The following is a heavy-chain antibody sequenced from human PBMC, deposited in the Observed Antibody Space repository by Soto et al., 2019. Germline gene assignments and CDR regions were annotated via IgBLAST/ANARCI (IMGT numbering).Heavy chain of an antibody. CDR3: ARGSLFGDYEGLDY. D-gene: IGHD4-17*01. V-gene: IGHV1-69*13. Sequence: SVKVSCKVSGGSFSNYAISRVRQAPGQGLEWMGGIIPMFTSPNYAQKFQDRVTITADESTTTAYMRLSSLTYDDTAVYYCARGSLFGDYEGLDYSGQGTLVTVSS. J-gene: IGHJ4*01. CDR1: GGSFSNYA. CDR2: IIPMFTSP.